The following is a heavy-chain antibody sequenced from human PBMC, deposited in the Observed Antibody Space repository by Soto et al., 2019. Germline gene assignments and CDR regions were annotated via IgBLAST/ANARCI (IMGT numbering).Heavy chain of an antibody. D-gene: IGHD3-22*01. J-gene: IGHJ1*01. CDR3: ARDDRFHDSSARPEYFQH. CDR1: GDSVSSNSAA. V-gene: IGHV6-1*01. Sequence: SQTLSLTCAISGDSVSSNSAAWNWIRQSPSRGLEWLGRTYYRSKWYNDYAVSVNSRITINPDTSKNQFSLQMNSVTPEDTAVYYCARDDRFHDSSARPEYFQHWGQGTLVTVSS. CDR2: TYYRSKWYN.